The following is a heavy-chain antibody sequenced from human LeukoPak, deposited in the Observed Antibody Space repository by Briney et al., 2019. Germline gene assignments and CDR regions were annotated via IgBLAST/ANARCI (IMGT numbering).Heavy chain of an antibody. D-gene: IGHD3-22*01. CDR1: GGTFSSYA. Sequence: SVKVSCKASGGTFSSYAISWVRQAPGQGLEWMGRIIPMLSITNYAQKLQGRVTITADKSTNTAYMELSGLRSEDTAVYYCATYNVDYYDTSDGMDVWGQGTTVTVSS. V-gene: IGHV1-69*04. CDR3: ATYNVDYYDTSDGMDV. CDR2: IIPMLSIT. J-gene: IGHJ6*02.